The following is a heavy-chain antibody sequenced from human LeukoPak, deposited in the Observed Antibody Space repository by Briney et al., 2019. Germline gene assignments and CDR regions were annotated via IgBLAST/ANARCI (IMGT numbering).Heavy chain of an antibody. D-gene: IGHD6-13*01. CDR3: ARSSGYSSSGGLNWFDT. CDR2: ISYSGST. CDR1: GGSISSYY. V-gene: IGHV4-59*08. J-gene: IGHJ5*02. Sequence: SETLSLTCTVSGGSISSYYWSWIRQPPGKGLEWIGYISYSGSTNYNPSLKSRVTISIDTSKNQFSLKLRSVTAADTAVYYCARSSGYSSSGGLNWFDTWGQGTLVTVSS.